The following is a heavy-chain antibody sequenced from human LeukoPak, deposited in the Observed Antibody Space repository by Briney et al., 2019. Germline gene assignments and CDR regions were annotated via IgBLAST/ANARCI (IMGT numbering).Heavy chain of an antibody. D-gene: IGHD6-6*01. CDR3: AKAAGSGIAARNNWFDP. Sequence: GSLRLSCAASGFTFSSYAMSWVRQAPGKGLEWVSAISGSGGSTYYADSVKGRFTISRDNSKNTLYLQMNSLRAEDTAVYYCAKAAGSGIAARNNWFDPWGQGTLVTVSS. J-gene: IGHJ5*02. CDR2: ISGSGGST. CDR1: GFTFSSYA. V-gene: IGHV3-23*01.